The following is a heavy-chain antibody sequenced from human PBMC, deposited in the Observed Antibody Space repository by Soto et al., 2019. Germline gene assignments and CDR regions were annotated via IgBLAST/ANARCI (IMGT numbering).Heavy chain of an antibody. CDR3: ARDMFDGPVRCSSSWPNNWFDP. CDR1: GYTFTSYG. V-gene: IGHV1-18*01. CDR2: ISAYNGNT. D-gene: IGHD6-13*01. Sequence: ASVKVSCKASGYTFTSYGISWVRQAPGQGLEWMGWISAYNGNTNYAQKLQGRVTMTTDTSTSTAYMELRSLRSDDTAVYYCARDMFDGPVRCSSSWPNNWFDPWGQGTLVTVSS. J-gene: IGHJ5*02.